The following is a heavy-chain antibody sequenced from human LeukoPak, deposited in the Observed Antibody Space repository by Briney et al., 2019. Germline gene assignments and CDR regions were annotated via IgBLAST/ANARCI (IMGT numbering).Heavy chain of an antibody. J-gene: IGHJ4*02. CDR2: ISYDGSNK. CDR1: GFTFSSYG. D-gene: IGHD4-23*01. CDR3: ARDDYGANFRWGVDQ. Sequence: PGGSLRLSCAASGFTFSSYGMHWVRQAPGKGLEWVAVISYDGSNKYYADSVKGRFTISRDNSKNTLYLQMNSLRAEDTAVYYCARDDYGANFRWGVDQWGQGTLVTVSS. V-gene: IGHV3-30*03.